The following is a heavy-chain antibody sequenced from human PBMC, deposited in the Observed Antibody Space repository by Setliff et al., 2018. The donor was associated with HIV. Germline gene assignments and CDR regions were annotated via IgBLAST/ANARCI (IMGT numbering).Heavy chain of an antibody. V-gene: IGHV4-39*07. D-gene: IGHD3-22*01. CDR3: ARVRLTMIMMVDYFDQ. J-gene: IGHJ4*02. Sequence: PSETLSLTCTVSGGSISSSSFYWGWIRQPPGKGLEWIGSIYYSGSTYYNPSLKSRVTISVDTSKKQFSLKVNSVTAADTAVYYCARVRLTMIMMVDYFDQWGQGTLVTVSS. CDR1: GGSISSSSFY. CDR2: IYYSGST.